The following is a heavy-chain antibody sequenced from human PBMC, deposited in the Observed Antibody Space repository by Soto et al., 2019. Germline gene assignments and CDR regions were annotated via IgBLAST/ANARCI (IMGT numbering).Heavy chain of an antibody. CDR1: EFTFNTYA. CDR3: AREYDISSSWSKAFDS. D-gene: IGHD2-2*01. J-gene: IGHJ4*02. Sequence: QVQLMESGGGVVQPGTTLRLSCSASEFTFNTYAMHWVRQAPGRGLDWVAVTSYDSTNTKYADSVKGRFTNSRENSKNSMVLQITSMTPEQKDLYYGAREYDISSSWSKAFDSWGRGTIVNVS. CDR2: TSYDSTNT. V-gene: IGHV3-30-3*01.